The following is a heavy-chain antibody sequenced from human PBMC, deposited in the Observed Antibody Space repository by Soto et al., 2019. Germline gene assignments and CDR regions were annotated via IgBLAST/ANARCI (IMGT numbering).Heavy chain of an antibody. CDR3: ARDRIDRGSWYRMDY. V-gene: IGHV3-33*01. CDR2: IWYDGSNK. D-gene: IGHD6-13*01. CDR1: GFTFSSYG. Sequence: GGSLRLSCAASGFTFSSYGMHWVRQAPGKGLEWVAVIWYDGSNKYYADSVKGRFTISRDNSKNTLYLQMNSLRAEDTAVYYCARDRIDRGSWYRMDYWGQGTLVTVSS. J-gene: IGHJ4*02.